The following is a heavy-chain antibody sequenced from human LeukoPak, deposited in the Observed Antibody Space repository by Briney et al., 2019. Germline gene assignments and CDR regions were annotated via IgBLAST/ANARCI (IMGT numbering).Heavy chain of an antibody. CDR2: ISAYNGNT. Sequence: GASVKVSCKASGYTFTSYGISWVRQAPGQGLEWMGWISAYNGNTNYAQKLQGRVTMTTDTSTSTAYMELRSLRSDDTAVYYCARDRALWFGELSIVDYWGQGTLVTVSS. J-gene: IGHJ4*02. V-gene: IGHV1-18*01. CDR3: ARDRALWFGELSIVDY. CDR1: GYTFTSYG. D-gene: IGHD3-10*01.